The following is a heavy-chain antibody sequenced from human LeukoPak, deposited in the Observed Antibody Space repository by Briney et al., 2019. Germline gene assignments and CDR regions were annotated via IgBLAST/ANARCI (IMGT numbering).Heavy chain of an antibody. CDR2: ISSSSSYI. V-gene: IGHV3-21*01. CDR1: GFTFSDHY. Sequence: GGSLRLSCAASGFTFSDHYMDWVRQTPGKGLEWVSSISSSSSYIYYADSVKGRFTISRDNAKNSLYLQMNSLRAEDTAVYYCARDYTARGPYYFDYWGQGTLVTVSS. CDR3: ARDYTARGPYYFDY. J-gene: IGHJ4*02. D-gene: IGHD5-18*01.